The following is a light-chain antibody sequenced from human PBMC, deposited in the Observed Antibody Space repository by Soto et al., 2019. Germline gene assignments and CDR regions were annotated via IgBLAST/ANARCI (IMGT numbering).Light chain of an antibody. V-gene: IGKV1-33*01. CDR3: QQCRDVPLT. CDR2: DAS. J-gene: IGKJ4*01. Sequence: DIQMTQSPSSLSASVGDRVTITCQASQDVGTCLNWYQQRPGRAPKFLIQDASNLETGVPSRFSGSGSGTHFSFTITSLQPEDIATYYCQQCRDVPLTFGGRTKVEIK. CDR1: QDVGTC.